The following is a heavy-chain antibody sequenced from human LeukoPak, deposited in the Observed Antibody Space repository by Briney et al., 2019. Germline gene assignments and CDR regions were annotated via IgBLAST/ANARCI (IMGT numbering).Heavy chain of an antibody. J-gene: IGHJ4*02. CDR2: IKSKTDGGTT. Sequence: GGSLRLSCAASGFTFSNAWMSWVRQAPGKGLEWVGRIKSKTDGGTTDYAAPGKGRFTISRDDSKNTLYLQMNSLKTEDTAVYYCTTRLRYFDWTIYDFDYWGQGTLVTVSS. D-gene: IGHD3-9*01. V-gene: IGHV3-15*01. CDR1: GFTFSNAW. CDR3: TTRLRYFDWTIYDFDY.